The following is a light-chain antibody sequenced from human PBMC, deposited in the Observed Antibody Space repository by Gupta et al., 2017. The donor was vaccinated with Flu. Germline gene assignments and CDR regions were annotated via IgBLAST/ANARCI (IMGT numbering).Light chain of an antibody. Sequence: DIQVTQSPPSLSASVGDRVTITCRASQDIRNELGWYQQRPGKAPKRLIYAASILQSGVPSRFSGSGSGTEFTLSISSLRPEDFATYYCLQHKRYPRTFGQGTRVEF. CDR2: AAS. CDR1: QDIRNE. V-gene: IGKV1-17*01. CDR3: LQHKRYPRT. J-gene: IGKJ1*01.